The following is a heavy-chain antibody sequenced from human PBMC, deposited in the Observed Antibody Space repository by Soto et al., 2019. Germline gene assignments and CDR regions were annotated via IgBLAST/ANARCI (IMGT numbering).Heavy chain of an antibody. V-gene: IGHV2-5*02. CDR1: GFSLNTTAVG. CDR2: IYWDGDK. D-gene: IGHD3-16*01. CDR3: AHREGDDYVWGSYKDAFDM. J-gene: IGHJ3*02. Sequence: QITLKESGPTLVKPTQSLTLTCTFSGFSLNTTAVGVGWIRQPPGKALEWLALIYWDGDKRYSPSLKSRLAINKDTSKNQVVLKMTNMDPVDTDTYYCAHREGDDYVWGSYKDAFDMWGRGTMVTVSS.